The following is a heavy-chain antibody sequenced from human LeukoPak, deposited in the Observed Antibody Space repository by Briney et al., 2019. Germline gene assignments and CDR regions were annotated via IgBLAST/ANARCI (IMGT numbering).Heavy chain of an antibody. CDR2: IYYSGST. V-gene: IGHV4-30-4*07. CDR3: ARMGITVRYAFDI. J-gene: IGHJ3*02. Sequence: NSSETLSLTCAVSGGSISSRGYSWSWIRQPPGKGLEWIGHIYYSGSTYYNPSLKSRVTISLDTSKNQFSLKLSSVTAADTAVYYCARMGITVRYAFDIWGQGTVVTVSS. D-gene: IGHD7-27*01. CDR1: GGSISSRGYS.